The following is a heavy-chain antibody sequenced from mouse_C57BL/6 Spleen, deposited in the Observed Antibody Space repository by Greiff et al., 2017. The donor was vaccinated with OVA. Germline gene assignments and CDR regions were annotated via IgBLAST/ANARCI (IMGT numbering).Heavy chain of an antibody. CDR1: GYAFSSYW. Sequence: QVHVKQSGAELVKPGASVKISCKASGYAFSSYWMNWVKQRPGKGLEWIGQIYPGDGDTNYNGKFKGKATLTADKSSSTAYMQLSSLTSEDSAVYFCARSRASSGYDYWGQGTTLTVSS. CDR2: IYPGDGDT. J-gene: IGHJ2*01. CDR3: ARSRASSGYDY. V-gene: IGHV1-80*01. D-gene: IGHD3-2*02.